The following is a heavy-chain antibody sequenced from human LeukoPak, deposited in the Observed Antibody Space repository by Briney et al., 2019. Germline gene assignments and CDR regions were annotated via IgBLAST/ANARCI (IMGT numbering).Heavy chain of an antibody. D-gene: IGHD2-2*02. CDR3: ARDHCSSTSCYTTYNWFDL. CDR2: ISSSSSYI. Sequence: GGSLRLSCAASGFTFSSYSMNWVRQAPGKGLEWVSSISSSSSYIYYADSVKGRFTISRDNAKNSLYLQMNSLRAEDTAVYYCARDHCSSTSCYTTYNWFDLWGQGTLVTVSS. CDR1: GFTFSSYS. J-gene: IGHJ5*02. V-gene: IGHV3-21*01.